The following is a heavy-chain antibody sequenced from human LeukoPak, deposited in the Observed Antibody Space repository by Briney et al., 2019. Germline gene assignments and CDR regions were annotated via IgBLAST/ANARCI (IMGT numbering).Heavy chain of an antibody. CDR3: ARCFSGEPATGGFDY. J-gene: IGHJ4*02. CDR1: GGSFSGYY. CDR2: INHSGST. V-gene: IGHV4-34*01. D-gene: IGHD3-10*01. Sequence: SETLSLTCAVYGGSFSGYYWSWIRQPPGKGLEWIGEINHSGSTNYNPSLKSRVTISVDTSKNQFSLKLSSVTAADTAVYYCARCFSGEPATGGFDYWGQGTLVTVSS.